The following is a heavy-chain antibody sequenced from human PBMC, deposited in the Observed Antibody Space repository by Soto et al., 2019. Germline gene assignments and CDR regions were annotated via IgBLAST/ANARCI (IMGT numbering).Heavy chain of an antibody. CDR3: ARHEQSISPGSNYYGMDV. D-gene: IGHD3-3*02. J-gene: IGHJ6*02. Sequence: LKISGEGCGYSLTSYWFGWLRQKPGKGLEWMGIIYPGDSDTRYSPSFQGQVTISVDKSISTAYLQWSSLKASDTAMYYCARHEQSISPGSNYYGMDVWGQGTTVTVSS. CDR1: GYSLTSYW. CDR2: IYPGDSDT. V-gene: IGHV5-51*01.